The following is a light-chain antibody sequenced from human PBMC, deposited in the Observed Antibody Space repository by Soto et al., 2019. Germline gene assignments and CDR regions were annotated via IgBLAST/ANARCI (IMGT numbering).Light chain of an antibody. J-gene: IGKJ1*01. CDR1: QSINNY. CDR3: QESYSTLWGT. CDR2: GAS. V-gene: IGKV1-39*01. Sequence: DIQMTQSPSSLSASVGDRVTITCRASQSINNYLSWYQQKPGKAPKLLIYGASSLQSGVPLRFSGSGSGTDFTLTISSLEPEDFATYYCQESYSTLWGTCGQGTKV.